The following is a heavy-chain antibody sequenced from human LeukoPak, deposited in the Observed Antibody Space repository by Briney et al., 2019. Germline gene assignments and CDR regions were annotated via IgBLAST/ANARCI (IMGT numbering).Heavy chain of an antibody. D-gene: IGHD2-8*01. CDR2: IQYDGGNK. J-gene: IGHJ4*02. V-gene: IGHV3-30*02. CDR1: GFTFSSYG. Sequence: TGGSLRLSCAASGFTFSSYGMHWVRQAPGKGLEWVAFIQYDGGNKYYADSVKGRFTISRDNSKNTLYLQMNSLRAEDTAVYYCAKDLSSNFDYWGQGTLVTVSS. CDR3: AKDLSSNFDY.